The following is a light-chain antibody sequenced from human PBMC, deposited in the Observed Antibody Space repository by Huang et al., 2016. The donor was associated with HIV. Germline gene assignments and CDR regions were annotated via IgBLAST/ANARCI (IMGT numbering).Light chain of an antibody. V-gene: IGKV1-33*01. CDR3: QHYDNLRT. Sequence: DLQMTQSHSSLSASVGDRVTITCQASQDISNYLNWYQQKPGKAPKLLIYDASNLETGVSSRFSGSGSGTDFTFTISSLQPEDIATYYCQHYDNLRTFGQGTKVEIK. CDR1: QDISNY. CDR2: DAS. J-gene: IGKJ1*01.